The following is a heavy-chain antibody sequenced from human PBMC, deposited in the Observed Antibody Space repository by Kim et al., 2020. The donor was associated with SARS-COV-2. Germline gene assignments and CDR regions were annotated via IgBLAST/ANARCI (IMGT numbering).Heavy chain of an antibody. CDR1: GGTFSSYA. D-gene: IGHD6-19*01. V-gene: IGHV1-69*04. CDR3: ARHRGDIAVAGT. J-gene: IGHJ5*02. CDR2: IIPILGIA. Sequence: SVKVSCKASGGTFSSYAISWVRQAPGQGLEWMGRIIPILGIANYAQKFQGRVTITADKSTSTAYMELSSLRSEDTAVYYCARHRGDIAVAGTWGQGTLVTVSS.